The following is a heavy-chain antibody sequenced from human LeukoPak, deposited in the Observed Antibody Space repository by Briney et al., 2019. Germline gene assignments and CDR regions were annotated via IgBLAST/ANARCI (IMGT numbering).Heavy chain of an antibody. CDR1: GFTFSNYW. Sequence: GGSLRLSCAASGFTFSNYWMTWVRQAPGKGLEWVANIKQDGSEKYYVGSVKGRFTISKDNAKNSLYLQMNSPRAEDTAVYYCARDGGRNNDYWGQGILVTVSS. D-gene: IGHD3-3*01. V-gene: IGHV3-7*01. CDR2: IKQDGSEK. CDR3: ARDGGRNNDY. J-gene: IGHJ4*02.